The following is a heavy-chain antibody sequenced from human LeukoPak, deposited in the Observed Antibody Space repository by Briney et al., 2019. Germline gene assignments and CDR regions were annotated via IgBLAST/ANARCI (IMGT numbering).Heavy chain of an antibody. CDR1: GFTFSSYS. CDR3: ARTPVYRFLEWLAPDY. Sequence: GGSLRLSCAASGFTFSSYSMNWVRQALGKGLEWVSSISSSSSYIYYADSVKGRFTISRDNAKNSLYLQMNSLRAEDTAVYYCARTPVYRFLEWLAPDYWGQGTLVTVSS. V-gene: IGHV3-21*01. CDR2: ISSSSSYI. D-gene: IGHD3-3*01. J-gene: IGHJ4*02.